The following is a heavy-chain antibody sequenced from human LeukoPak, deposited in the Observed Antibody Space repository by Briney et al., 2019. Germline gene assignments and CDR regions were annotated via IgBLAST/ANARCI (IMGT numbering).Heavy chain of an antibody. J-gene: IGHJ5*02. V-gene: IGHV4-34*01. CDR3: ARVPSPYYYGSGSAPRYNWFDP. CDR2: INHSGST. D-gene: IGHD3-10*01. CDR1: GGSFSGYY. Sequence: PSETLSLTCAVYGGSFSGYYWSWIRQPPGKGLEWIGEINHSGSTNYNPSLKSRVTISVDTSKNQFSLKLSSVTAADTAVYYCARVPSPYYYGSGSAPRYNWFDPWGQGTLVTVSS.